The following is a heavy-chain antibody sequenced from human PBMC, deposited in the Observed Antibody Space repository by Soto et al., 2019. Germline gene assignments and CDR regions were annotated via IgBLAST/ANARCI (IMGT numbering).Heavy chain of an antibody. CDR3: MLGSGWKDFDY. J-gene: IGHJ4*02. D-gene: IGHD2-15*01. CDR2: IYYSGST. CDR1: GGSISSSSYY. V-gene: IGHV4-39*01. Sequence: SETLSLTCTVSGGSISSSSYYWGWIRKPPGKGLEWIGSIYYSGSTYYNPSLKSRVTISVDTSKNQFSLKLSSVTAADTAVYYCMLGSGWKDFDYWGQGTLVTVS.